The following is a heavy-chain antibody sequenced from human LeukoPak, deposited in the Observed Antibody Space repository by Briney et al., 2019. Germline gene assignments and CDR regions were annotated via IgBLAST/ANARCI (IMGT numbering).Heavy chain of an antibody. CDR3: ARQEAFDI. J-gene: IGHJ3*02. CDR1: GYSFTNYW. V-gene: IGHV5-10-1*01. Sequence: GESLKISCQGSGYSFTNYWISWVRQLPGKGLEWMGRIDPSDSYTKYSPSFQGHVTISADKSISTAYLQWSSLKASDTAMYYCARQEAFDIWGQGTMVTVSS. CDR2: IDPSDSYT.